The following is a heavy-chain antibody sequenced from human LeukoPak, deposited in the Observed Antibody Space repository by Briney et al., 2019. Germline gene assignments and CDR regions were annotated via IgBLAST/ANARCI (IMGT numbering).Heavy chain of an antibody. Sequence: GGSLRLSCAASGFTFNNDAMSWVRQAPGKGLEWASAISGSGDNTYYADSVKGRFTISRDNSKNTLYLQMNNLRADDTAVYYCATSPTFDPWGQGTLVTVSS. CDR3: ATSPTFDP. CDR2: ISGSGDNT. J-gene: IGHJ5*02. CDR1: GFTFNNDA. V-gene: IGHV3-23*01.